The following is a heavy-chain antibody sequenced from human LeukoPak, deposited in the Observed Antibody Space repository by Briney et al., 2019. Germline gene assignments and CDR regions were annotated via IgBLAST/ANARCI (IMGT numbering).Heavy chain of an antibody. J-gene: IGHJ4*02. D-gene: IGHD3-16*02. Sequence: AASVKVSCKASGYTFTSYDINWVRQATGQGLEWMGWMNPNSGNTGYAQKFQGRVTMTRNTSISTAYMELSSLRSEDTAVYYCARGPSQFGYVWGSYRPTPYYFDYWGQGTLVTVSS. CDR1: GYTFTSYD. CDR2: MNPNSGNT. V-gene: IGHV1-8*01. CDR3: ARGPSQFGYVWGSYRPTPYYFDY.